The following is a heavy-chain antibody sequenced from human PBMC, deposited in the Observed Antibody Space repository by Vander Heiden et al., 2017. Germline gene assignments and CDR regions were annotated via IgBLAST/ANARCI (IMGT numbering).Heavy chain of an antibody. CDR3: ARDLGFLDY. Sequence: QVQLVESGGGVVQPGRSLSPSRAASGFTFGSYGRHWGRQAPGKGREWVAVISYDGSKKDYADSVKGRFTISRDNSKNTLYMQMNSLRAEDTGGYYCARDLGFLDYWGQGTLVTVSS. V-gene: IGHV3-30-3*01. CDR2: ISYDGSKK. J-gene: IGHJ4*02. CDR1: GFTFGSYG.